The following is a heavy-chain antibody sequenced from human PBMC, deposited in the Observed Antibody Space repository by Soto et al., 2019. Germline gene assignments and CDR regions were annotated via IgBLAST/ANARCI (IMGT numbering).Heavy chain of an antibody. J-gene: IGHJ5*02. V-gene: IGHV1-2*02. CDR2: GGT. Sequence: GGTNYAQKFQGRVTMTRDTSISTAYMELSRLRSDDTAVYYCARVGITMVRGVIPNNWFDPWGQGTLVTVSS. CDR3: ARVGITMVRGVIPNNWFDP. D-gene: IGHD3-10*01.